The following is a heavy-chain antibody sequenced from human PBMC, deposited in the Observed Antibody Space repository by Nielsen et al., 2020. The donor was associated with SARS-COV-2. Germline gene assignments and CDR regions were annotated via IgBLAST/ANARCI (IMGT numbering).Heavy chain of an antibody. CDR1: GFTFSSYS. D-gene: IGHD2-2*02. V-gene: IGHV3-48*02. Sequence: LSLTCAASGFTFSSYSMNWVRQAPGKGLEWVSYISSSSSTIYYADSVKGRFTISRDNAKNSLYLQMNSLRDEDTAVYYCARGYCSSTSCYTDYMDVWGKGTTVTVSS. CDR2: ISSSSSTI. J-gene: IGHJ6*03. CDR3: ARGYCSSTSCYTDYMDV.